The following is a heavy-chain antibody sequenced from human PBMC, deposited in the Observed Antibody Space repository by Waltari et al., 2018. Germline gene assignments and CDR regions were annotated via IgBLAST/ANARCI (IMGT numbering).Heavy chain of an antibody. J-gene: IGHJ3*01. CDR1: GGSFSAHY. CDR3: ARGLDLTYPDALDV. Sequence: QVQLQQWGAGLLKPSETLSLTCAVYGGSFSAHYWSWIRQTPGKGLEGIGERKQSEGSKYNPSLKSRVTMSLDTSKNYFYLNLRSVTAADTAVYFCARGLDLTYPDALDVWGQGTTVTVSS. CDR2: RKQSEGS. V-gene: IGHV4-34*01. D-gene: IGHD3-3*01.